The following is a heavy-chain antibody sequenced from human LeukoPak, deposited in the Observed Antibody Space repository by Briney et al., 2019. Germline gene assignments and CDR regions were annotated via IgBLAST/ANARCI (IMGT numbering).Heavy chain of an antibody. V-gene: IGHV3-15*01. CDR2: IKSKTDGGTT. D-gene: IGHD3-16*02. CDR1: GFTFSNAW. Sequence: GGSLRLSCAASGFTFSNAWMNWVRQAPGKGLEWVGRIKSKTDGGTTDYAAPVKGKFTISRDDSKNTLYLQMNSLKTEDTAMYYCSTLGETYYDYVWGSYRDYWGQGTLVTVSS. CDR3: STLGETYYDYVWGSYRDY. J-gene: IGHJ4*02.